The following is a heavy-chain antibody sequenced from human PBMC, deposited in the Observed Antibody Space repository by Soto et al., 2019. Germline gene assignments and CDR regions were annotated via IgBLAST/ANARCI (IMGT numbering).Heavy chain of an antibody. V-gene: IGHV4-34*01. J-gene: IGHJ4*02. CDR3: ARRGLILTGLTKFDY. Sequence: SETLSLTCAVYGGSFSGYYWSWIRQPPGKGLEWIEEINHSGSTNYNPSLKSRVTISVDTSKNQFSLKLSSVTAADTAVYYCARRGLILTGLTKFDYWGQGTLVTVSS. D-gene: IGHD3-9*01. CDR1: GGSFSGYY. CDR2: INHSGST.